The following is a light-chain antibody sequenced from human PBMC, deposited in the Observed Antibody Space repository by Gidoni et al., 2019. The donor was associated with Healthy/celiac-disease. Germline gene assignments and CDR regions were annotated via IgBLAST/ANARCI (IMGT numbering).Light chain of an antibody. CDR1: QDISNY. J-gene: IGKJ4*01. CDR2: DAS. CDR3: QQYDNLPLT. V-gene: IGKV1-33*01. Sequence: DITMPQSPSSLSASVGDRVTITCQASQDISNYLNWYQQKPGKAPKLLIYDASNLETGVPSRFSGSGSGTDFTFTISSLQPEDIATYYCQQYDNLPLTFGGGTKVEIK.